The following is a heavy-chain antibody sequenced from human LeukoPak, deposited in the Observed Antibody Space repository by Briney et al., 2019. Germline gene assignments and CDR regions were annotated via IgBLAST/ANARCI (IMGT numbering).Heavy chain of an antibody. V-gene: IGHV1-18*01. CDR1: GYTFTSYG. D-gene: IGHD6-19*01. J-gene: IGHJ5*02. CDR2: ISAYNGKT. Sequence: ASVKVSCKASGYTFTSYGISWVRQAPGQGLEWMGWISAYNGKTNYAQKIQGRVTMTTDTSTSTAYMELRSLRSDDTAVYYCAREAIQQWLVGAGIMNWFDPWGQGTLVTVSS. CDR3: AREAIQQWLVGAGIMNWFDP.